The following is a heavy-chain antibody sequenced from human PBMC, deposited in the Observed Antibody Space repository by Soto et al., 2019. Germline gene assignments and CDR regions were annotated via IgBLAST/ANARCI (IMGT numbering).Heavy chain of an antibody. V-gene: IGHV1-2*04. CDR2: INPNSGGT. Sequence: QVQLVQSGAEVKKPGASVKVSCKASGYTFTDYYLHWVRQAPGQGLEWMGWINPNSGGTHYAQKFQGWGTMTRDTSITTAYMELNRLTSDDTAVYYCARDGGHYYGSGSFTSPHPSDIWGQGTLVTVSS. D-gene: IGHD3-10*01. J-gene: IGHJ4*02. CDR3: ARDGGHYYGSGSFTSPHPSDI. CDR1: GYTFTDYY.